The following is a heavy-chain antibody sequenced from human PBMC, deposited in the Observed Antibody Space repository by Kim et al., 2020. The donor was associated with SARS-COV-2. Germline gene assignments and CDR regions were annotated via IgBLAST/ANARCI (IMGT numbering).Heavy chain of an antibody. J-gene: IGHJ4*02. V-gene: IGHV3-21*01. D-gene: IGHD1-26*01. CDR1: GFTFSSYS. CDR3: ARVRRGAFDY. Sequence: GGSLRLSCAASGFTFSSYSMNWVRQAPGKGLEWVSSISSSSSYIYYADSVKGRFTISRDNAKNSLYLQINSLRAEDTAVYYCARVRRGAFDYWGQGTLVTVSS. CDR2: ISSSSSYI.